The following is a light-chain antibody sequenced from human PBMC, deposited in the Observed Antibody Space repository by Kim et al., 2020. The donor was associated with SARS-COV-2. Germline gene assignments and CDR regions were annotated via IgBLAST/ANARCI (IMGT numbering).Light chain of an antibody. J-gene: IGLJ3*02. CDR2: LNSDGSH. Sequence: QLVLTQSPSASASLGASVKLTCTLSSGHRNYAIAWHQQQPEKGPRYLMKLNSDGSHSKGDGIPDRFSGSSSGAERYLTISSLQSEDEADYYCQTWGTGILVFGGGTQLTVL. V-gene: IGLV4-69*01. CDR1: SGHRNYA. CDR3: QTWGTGILV.